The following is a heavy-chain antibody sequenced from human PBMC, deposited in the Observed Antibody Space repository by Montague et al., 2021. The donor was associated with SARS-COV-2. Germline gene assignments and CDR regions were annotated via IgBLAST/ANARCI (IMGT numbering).Heavy chain of an antibody. CDR1: GGSISSGGYY. D-gene: IGHD3-22*01. J-gene: IGHJ4*03. CDR3: ASVCTTMIVVVDAFDF. V-gene: IGHV4-31*03. CDR2: IYYSGST. Sequence: TLSLTCTVSGGSISSGGYYWIWIRQHPGKGLEWIGYIYYSGSTNYNPSLKSRVTISVDTSKNQFSLKLSSVTAADTAVYYCASVCTTMIVVVDAFDFWGQGTMVTVSS.